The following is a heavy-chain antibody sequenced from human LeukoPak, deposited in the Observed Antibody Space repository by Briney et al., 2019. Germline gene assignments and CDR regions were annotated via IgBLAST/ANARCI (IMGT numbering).Heavy chain of an antibody. Sequence: GGSLRLSCAASGFSFVNNAMGWVRQAPGKGLEWVSGICASGRCTFYAAPVRGRFTVSRDNFKDSLYLQMNNLRAEDTAVYYCAKYINVPGTQLLGDYWGQGALVTVSS. CDR3: AKYINVPGTQLLGDY. D-gene: IGHD1-1*01. CDR2: ICASGRCT. J-gene: IGHJ4*02. V-gene: IGHV3-23*01. CDR1: GFSFVNNA.